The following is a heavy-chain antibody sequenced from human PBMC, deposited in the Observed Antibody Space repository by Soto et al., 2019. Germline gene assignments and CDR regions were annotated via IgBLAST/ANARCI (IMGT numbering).Heavy chain of an antibody. CDR2: MYYSGST. V-gene: IGHV4-59*08. J-gene: IGHJ4*02. CDR1: GGSISSYY. CDR3: VSVTGTGYFDS. Sequence: TSETLSLTCTVSGGSISSYYWSWIRQPPGKGLEWIGYMYYSGSTNYNPSLKSRVIISVDTSKSQVSLKLSSVTAADTAVYYCVSVTGTGYFDSWGQGTLVTVSS. D-gene: IGHD6-19*01.